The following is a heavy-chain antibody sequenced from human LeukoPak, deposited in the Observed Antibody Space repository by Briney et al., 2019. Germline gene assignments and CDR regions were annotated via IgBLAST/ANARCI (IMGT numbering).Heavy chain of an antibody. J-gene: IGHJ6*03. V-gene: IGHV4-38-2*02. CDR1: GGSVSSRYY. D-gene: IGHD6-13*01. CDR3: ARDRGAAAGKDYYYYYMDV. Sequence: SETLSLTCTVSGGSVSSRYYWVWIRQPPEKGLEWIGSFYYSGSTNYNPSLKSRVTISVDTSKNQFSLKLSSVTAADTAVYYCARDRGAAAGKDYYYYYMDVWGKGTTVTVSS. CDR2: FYYSGST.